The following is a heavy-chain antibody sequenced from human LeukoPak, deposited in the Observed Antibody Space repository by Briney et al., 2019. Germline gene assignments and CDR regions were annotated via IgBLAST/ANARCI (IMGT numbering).Heavy chain of an antibody. CDR3: TSPPLGYCHSSSCRFDY. D-gene: IGHD2-2*03. Sequence: GGSLRLSCAASGFTFSSYWMNWVRQAPGKGLEWVATIKQDGSQKYYVDSVKGRFTIPRDNAKSSLYLQMNALRVEDTAVYYCTSPPLGYCHSSSCRFDYWGQGTLVTVSS. J-gene: IGHJ4*02. CDR2: IKQDGSQK. CDR1: GFTFSSYW. V-gene: IGHV3-7*01.